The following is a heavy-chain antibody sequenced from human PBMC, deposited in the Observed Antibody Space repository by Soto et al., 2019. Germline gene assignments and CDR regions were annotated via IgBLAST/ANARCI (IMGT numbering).Heavy chain of an antibody. J-gene: IGHJ6*02. Sequence: QVHRQQSGPGLVEPSQPLSLTCAASGGSISSENSNGPWIRQTPGKGLEWIGYIHYTGSIMYNPSFKSRLTMAVDTTKNQFSLQLTSVTAADTAVYFCAREDDGGDRDYYGLDVWGQGTTVTVSS. V-gene: IGHV4-30-4*08. CDR3: AREDDGGDRDYYGLDV. CDR1: GGSISSENSN. CDR2: IHYTGSI. D-gene: IGHD2-21*02.